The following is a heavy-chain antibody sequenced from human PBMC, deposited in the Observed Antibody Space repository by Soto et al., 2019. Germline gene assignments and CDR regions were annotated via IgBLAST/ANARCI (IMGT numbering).Heavy chain of an antibody. D-gene: IGHD6-6*01. CDR2: MSTNSGKT. CDR3: ARAGSIDDAFDI. Sequence: GASVKVSCKASGYTFTSYDINWVRQATGQGLEWMGWMSTNSGKTDYAQKFQGRVTMTTDTSTTTVYMELRSLRSDDTAVYYCARAGSIDDAFDIWGQGTLVTVSS. V-gene: IGHV1-8*01. J-gene: IGHJ3*02. CDR1: GYTFTSYD.